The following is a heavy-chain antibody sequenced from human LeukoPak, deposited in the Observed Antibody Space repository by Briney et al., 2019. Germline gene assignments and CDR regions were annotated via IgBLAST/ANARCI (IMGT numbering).Heavy chain of an antibody. J-gene: IGHJ4*02. D-gene: IGHD3-16*01. V-gene: IGHV1-3*01. Sequence: KFQGRVTITRDTSASTAYMELSSLGSEDTAVYYCARAYDYVWGSYSDYWGQGTLVTVSS. CDR3: ARAYDYVWGSYSDY.